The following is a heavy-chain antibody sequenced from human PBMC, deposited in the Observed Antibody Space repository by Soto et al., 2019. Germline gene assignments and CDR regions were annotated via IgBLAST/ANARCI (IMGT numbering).Heavy chain of an antibody. CDR3: ANSPNWNYEFDY. D-gene: IGHD1-7*01. CDR1: GFTFSSYA. V-gene: IGHV3-23*01. J-gene: IGHJ4*02. CDR2: ISGSGGST. Sequence: GGSLRLSCAASGFTFSSYAMSWVRQAPGKGLEWVSAISGSGGSTYYADSVKGRFTISRDNSKNTLYLQMNSLRAEDTAVYYCANSPNWNYEFDYWGQGTLVTVSS.